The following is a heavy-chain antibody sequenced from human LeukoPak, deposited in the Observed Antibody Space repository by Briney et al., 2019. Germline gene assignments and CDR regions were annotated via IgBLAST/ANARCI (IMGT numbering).Heavy chain of an antibody. CDR1: GYTLTELS. J-gene: IGHJ4*02. V-gene: IGHV1-69*13. CDR3: ARDLGRKTAADPQYYFDY. D-gene: IGHD6-13*01. CDR2: IIPIFGTA. Sequence: SVTVSCKVSGYTLTELSMHWVRQAPGQGLEWMGGIIPIFGTANYAQKFQGRVTITADESTSTAYMELSSLRSEDTAVYYCARDLGRKTAADPQYYFDYWGQGTLVTVSS.